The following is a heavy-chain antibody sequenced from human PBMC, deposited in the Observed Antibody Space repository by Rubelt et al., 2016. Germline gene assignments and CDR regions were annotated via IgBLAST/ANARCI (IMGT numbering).Heavy chain of an antibody. V-gene: IGHV1-3*01. CDR1: GYTFTSYA. J-gene: IGHJ6*02. Sequence: QVQLVQSGAEVKKPGASVKVSRKASGYTFTSYAMHWVRQAPGQRLAWMGWINAGNGNTKYSQKFQGRVTITRDASASTAYMELSGLRSEDTDVYYCASSGFDYDILTGYYNYYGMDVWGQGTTVTVSS. CDR2: INAGNGNT. D-gene: IGHD3-9*01. CDR3: ASSGFDYDILTGYYNYYGMDV.